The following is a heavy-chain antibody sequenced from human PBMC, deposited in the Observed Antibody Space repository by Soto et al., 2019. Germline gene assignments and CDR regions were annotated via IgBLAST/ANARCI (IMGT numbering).Heavy chain of an antibody. CDR3: AGDSPRRGDY. Sequence: QVQLVESGGGVVQPGRSLRLSCAASGFTFSSYGMHWVRQAPGKGLEWVAVISYDGSNKYYADSVKGRFTISRDNSKNTWYLQMNSLRAEDTAVYYCAGDSPRRGDYWGQGTLVTVSS. V-gene: IGHV3-30*03. CDR2: ISYDGSNK. J-gene: IGHJ4*02. CDR1: GFTFSSYG.